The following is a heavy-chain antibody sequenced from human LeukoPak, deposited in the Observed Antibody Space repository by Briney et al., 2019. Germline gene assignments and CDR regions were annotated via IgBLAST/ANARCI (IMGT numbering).Heavy chain of an antibody. J-gene: IGHJ4*02. CDR2: LKDKAHGGTI. V-gene: IGHV3-49*04. CDR1: GFTFSSYS. CDR3: TKGGHADN. Sequence: GGSLRLSCAASGFTFSSYSMNWVRQAPGKGLGWVGFLKDKAHGGTIQYAASVRGRFTISRDDSKSIAYLQMNSLQTEDTAVYYCTKGGHADNWGQGTLVTVSS.